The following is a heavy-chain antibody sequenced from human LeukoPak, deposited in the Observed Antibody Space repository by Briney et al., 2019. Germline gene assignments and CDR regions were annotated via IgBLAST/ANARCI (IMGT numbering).Heavy chain of an antibody. J-gene: IGHJ4*02. Sequence: SQTLSLTCTVSGASVSSGDFYWSWIRQPPGKGLEWIGYIYHTGSTYYNPSLNGRATVSVDRSKNQFSLKLTSATVADTAVYFCANDRGGSYYLTVDNWGQGTRVTVSS. D-gene: IGHD1-26*01. CDR2: IYHTGST. V-gene: IGHV4-30-2*01. CDR1: GASVSSGDFY. CDR3: ANDRGGSYYLTVDN.